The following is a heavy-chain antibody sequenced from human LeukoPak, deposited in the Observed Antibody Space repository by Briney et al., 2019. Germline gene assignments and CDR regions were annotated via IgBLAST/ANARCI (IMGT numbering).Heavy chain of an antibody. CDR3: ARVGTDYYDSSGLDY. Sequence: ASVKVSCKASGGTFSSYAISWVRQAPGQGLEWMGGIIPIFGTANYAQKFQGRVTITADESTSTAYMELSSLRSEDTAVYYCARVGTDYYDSSGLDYWGQGTLVTVSS. D-gene: IGHD3-22*01. CDR2: IIPIFGTA. J-gene: IGHJ4*02. CDR1: GGTFSSYA. V-gene: IGHV1-69*13.